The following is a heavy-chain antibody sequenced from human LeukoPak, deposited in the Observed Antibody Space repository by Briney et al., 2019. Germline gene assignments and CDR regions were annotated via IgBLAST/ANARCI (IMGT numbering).Heavy chain of an antibody. J-gene: IGHJ6*03. CDR2: ISAYNGNT. CDR1: GYTFTSYG. V-gene: IGHV1-18*01. D-gene: IGHD3-10*01. Sequence: ASVKVSCKASGYTFTSYGISWVRQAPGQGLEWMGWISAYNGNTNYAQKLQGRVTMTTDTSTSTAYMELRSLRSDDTAVYYCARVIRITMVRGVYMDVWGKGTTVTVSS. CDR3: ARVIRITMVRGVYMDV.